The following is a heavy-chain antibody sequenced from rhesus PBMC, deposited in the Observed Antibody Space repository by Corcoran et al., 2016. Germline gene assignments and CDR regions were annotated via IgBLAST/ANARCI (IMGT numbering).Heavy chain of an antibody. J-gene: IGHJ4*01. CDR2: INSNSRST. CDR1: GGSFSSYW. Sequence: QVQLQESGPGLVKPSEILSLTCAVSGGSFSSYWWSWIRQPPGKGLEWIGEINSNSRSTNYTPSLKSRVTISKDASKNQFSLKLTSVTAADTAVYYCAREIRGYIDYWGQGVLVTVSS. CDR3: AREIRGYIDY. D-gene: IGHD6-19*01. V-gene: IGHV4-80*01.